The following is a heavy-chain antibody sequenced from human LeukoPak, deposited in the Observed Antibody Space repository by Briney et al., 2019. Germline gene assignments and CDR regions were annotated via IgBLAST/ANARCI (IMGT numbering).Heavy chain of an antibody. J-gene: IGHJ4*02. CDR2: ISWDGGST. V-gene: IGHV3-43D*04. CDR1: GFTFDDYA. D-gene: IGHD1-7*01. CDR3: ARDQTGTSAY. Sequence: PGGSLRLSCAASGFTFDDYAMHCVRLAPGRGLGWVYLISWDGGSTYYANSVKGRFTITKDNSKNSLYLQMNSLRAEDTAVYYCARDQTGTSAYWGQGTLVTVSS.